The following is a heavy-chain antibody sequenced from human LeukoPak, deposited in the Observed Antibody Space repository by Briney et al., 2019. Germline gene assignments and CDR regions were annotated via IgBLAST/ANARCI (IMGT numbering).Heavy chain of an antibody. CDR1: GFPFRSFS. CDR3: AKASYGSGSYYTSLAD. CDR2: ISGSGEST. J-gene: IGHJ4*02. D-gene: IGHD3-10*01. Sequence: GGSLRLSCVASGFPFRSFSMNWARQAPGKGLEWVSAISGSGESTYYADSVKGRFTISGDNSKNTLYLQMSTVRADDTAVYYCAKASYGSGSYYTSLADWGQGTLVTVSS. V-gene: IGHV3-23*01.